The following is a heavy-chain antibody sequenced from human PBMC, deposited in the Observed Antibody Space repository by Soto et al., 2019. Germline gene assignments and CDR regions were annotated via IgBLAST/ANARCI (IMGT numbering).Heavy chain of an antibody. J-gene: IGHJ4*02. D-gene: IGHD1-26*01. CDR3: VRTCPGATCCFIY. V-gene: IGHV1-18*01. Sequence: QVQLVKSGAEVKKPGSSVKVSCKASGYIFTDYGISWVRQAPGQGPEWMGWVSTYNGNTNYAQKLQGRVTMTTDTSTSTAYMELRSLRFDDTATYYCVRTCPGATCCFIYWGQGTLVTVSS. CDR1: GYIFTDYG. CDR2: VSTYNGNT.